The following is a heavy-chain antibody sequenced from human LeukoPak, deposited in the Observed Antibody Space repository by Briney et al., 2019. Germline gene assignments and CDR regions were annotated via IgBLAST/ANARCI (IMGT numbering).Heavy chain of an antibody. CDR3: ARGHYGMDV. CDR1: GFTFSYYG. Sequence: GRSLRLSCAASGFTFSYYGIHWVRQAPGKGLEWVAVIWYDGSNKYYADSVKGRFTISRDNSKNTLYLQMNSLRVEDTAVYYCARGHYGMDVWGQGTTVTVS. J-gene: IGHJ6*02. V-gene: IGHV3-33*01. CDR2: IWYDGSNK.